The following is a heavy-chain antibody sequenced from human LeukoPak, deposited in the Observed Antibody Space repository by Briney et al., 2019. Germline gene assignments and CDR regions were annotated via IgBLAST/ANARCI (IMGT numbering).Heavy chain of an antibody. CDR2: IYHSGST. J-gene: IGHJ4*02. V-gene: IGHV4-39*07. Sequence: PSETLSLTCTVSGGSISSSSYYWGWIRQPPGKGLEWIGEIYHSGSTTYNPSLKSRVTISLDKSKNQFSLKLSSVTAADTAVYYCARDDCSGGSCYSLNYWGQGSLVTVSS. D-gene: IGHD2-15*01. CDR3: ARDDCSGGSCYSLNY. CDR1: GGSISSSSYY.